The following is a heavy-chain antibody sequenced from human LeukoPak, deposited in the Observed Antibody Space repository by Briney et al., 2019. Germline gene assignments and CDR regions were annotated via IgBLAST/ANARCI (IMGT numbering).Heavy chain of an antibody. CDR3: ARGSDWYNY. Sequence: SETLSLTCTVSGVSISSSSYNWAWIRQPPGKGLEWIGTIYYSGNTYYNPSLKSRVTISVDTSKIQFSLKVSSVTATDTAVYYCARGSDWYNYWGKGTLVTVSS. J-gene: IGHJ4*02. CDR2: IYYSGNT. V-gene: IGHV4-39*01. D-gene: IGHD6-19*01. CDR1: GVSISSSSYN.